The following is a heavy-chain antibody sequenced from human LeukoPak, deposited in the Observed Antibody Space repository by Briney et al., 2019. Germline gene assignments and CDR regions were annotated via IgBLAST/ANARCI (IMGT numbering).Heavy chain of an antibody. V-gene: IGHV3-23*01. J-gene: IGHJ4*02. CDR2: ITGSGDNT. Sequence: GGSLRLSSAASGFTFSSYVMSWVRQAPGKGLEWVSAITGSGDNTYYADSVKGRFTISRDNTKNTLYLQMNSLRAEDTAVYYCAKRGPAGAGKSPDYFDYWGQGTLVTVSS. CDR1: GFTFSSYV. D-gene: IGHD6-19*01. CDR3: AKRGPAGAGKSPDYFDY.